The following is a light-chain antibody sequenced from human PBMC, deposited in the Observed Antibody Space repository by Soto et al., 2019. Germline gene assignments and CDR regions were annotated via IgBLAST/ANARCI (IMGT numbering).Light chain of an antibody. CDR2: YDS. V-gene: IGLV3-21*04. J-gene: IGLJ2*01. CDR3: QVWDRSTDSP. CDR1: NIGGKS. Sequence: SSELTQPPSVSVAPGKTATITCGGNNIGGKSVHWYQQKPGQAPVLVIYYDSDRPSGIPERFSGSHSGNTATLTISRVEAGDEADYYCQVWDRSTDSPFGGGTKLTVL.